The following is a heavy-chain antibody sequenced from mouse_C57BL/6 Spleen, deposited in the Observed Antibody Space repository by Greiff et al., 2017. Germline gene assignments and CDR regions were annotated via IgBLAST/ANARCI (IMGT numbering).Heavy chain of an antibody. J-gene: IGHJ1*03. D-gene: IGHD1-1*01. Sequence: QVQLQQSGAELARPGASVKLSCNASGYTFTSYGISRVKQRPGQGLEWIGGIYPRSGNPYYNEKFKGKAKLTADKSSSTAYMERRSLTSEDAAVYFCARGPGSSHWYFDVWGTGTTVTVSS. CDR2: IYPRSGNP. V-gene: IGHV1-81*01. CDR1: GYTFTSYG. CDR3: ARGPGSSHWYFDV.